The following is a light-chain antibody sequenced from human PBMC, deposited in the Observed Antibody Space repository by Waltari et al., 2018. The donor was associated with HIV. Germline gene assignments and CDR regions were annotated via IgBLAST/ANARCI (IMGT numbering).Light chain of an antibody. V-gene: IGLV6-57*04. CDR2: DHN. J-gene: IGLJ1*01. Sequence: FLLTQPLSVSESPGKTVTISCTRSSGGIASTYVQWYQQRPGSVPTTVIYDHNQRPSGVPDRFSGSIDSSSNSASLTISGLKTEDEADYYCQSYDNWSYVFGTGTKVTVL. CDR1: SGGIASTY. CDR3: QSYDNWSYV.